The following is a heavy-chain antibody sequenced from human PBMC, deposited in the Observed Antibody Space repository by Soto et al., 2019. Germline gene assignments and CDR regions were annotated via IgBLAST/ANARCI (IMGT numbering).Heavy chain of an antibody. V-gene: IGHV4-39*01. CDR3: ARLRWLLYYFDY. J-gene: IGHJ4*02. Sequence: QLQLQESGPGLVKPSETLSLTCTVSGGSISSSSYYWGWIRQPPGKGLEWIGRIYYSGSTYYNPSLKRRDTLSVDTSMNQCSLKVSSVTAAYTAVYYYARLRWLLYYFDYWGQGTLVTVSS. D-gene: IGHD5-12*01. CDR1: GGSISSSSYY. CDR2: IYYSGST.